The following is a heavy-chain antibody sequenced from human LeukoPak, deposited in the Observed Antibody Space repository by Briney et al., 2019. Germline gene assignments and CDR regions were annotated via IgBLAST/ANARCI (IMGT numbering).Heavy chain of an antibody. Sequence: SSETLSLTCTVSGGSISSSSYYWGWIRQPPGKGLEWIGSIYYTGSTYDNPSLKSRVTMSVDTSKKQFSLKVTSVTAADTAVYYCARLKYSYGYFDYWGQGTLVTVSS. D-gene: IGHD5-18*01. CDR1: GGSISSSSYY. CDR3: ARLKYSYGYFDY. V-gene: IGHV4-39*01. CDR2: IYYTGST. J-gene: IGHJ4*02.